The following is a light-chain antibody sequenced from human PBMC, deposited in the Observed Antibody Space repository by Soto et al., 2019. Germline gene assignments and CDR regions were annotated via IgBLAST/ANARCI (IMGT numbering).Light chain of an antibody. V-gene: IGKV3-20*01. J-gene: IGKJ1*01. CDR2: DVS. CDR1: QSVSSNY. Sequence: EILLTQSPCTLSLSPGERATLSCRASQSVSSNYLAWYQQKSGQAPSLLIYDVSRRATGIPERFSGSGSGTDFTLTINRLEPEDFAVYYCQQYAGSPRTFGQGTKVDIK. CDR3: QQYAGSPRT.